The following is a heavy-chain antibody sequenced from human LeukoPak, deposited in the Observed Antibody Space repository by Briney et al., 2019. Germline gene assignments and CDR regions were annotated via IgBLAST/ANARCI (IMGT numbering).Heavy chain of an antibody. V-gene: IGHV4-39*01. CDR1: GGSISSSSYY. CDR3: ARPVRGALLDFDY. D-gene: IGHD1-26*01. CDR2: IYYSGST. J-gene: IGHJ4*02. Sequence: PSETLSLTCTVSGGSISSSSYYWGWIRQPPGKGLEWIGSIYYSGSTYYNPSLKSRVTISVDTSKNQFSLKLSSVTAADTAVYYCARPVRGALLDFDYWGQGTLSPSPQ.